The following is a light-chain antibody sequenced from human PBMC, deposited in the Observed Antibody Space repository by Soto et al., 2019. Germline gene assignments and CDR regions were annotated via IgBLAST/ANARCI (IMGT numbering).Light chain of an antibody. CDR2: VAS. J-gene: IGKJ1*01. CDR3: QETDSTPWT. CDR1: QSVTQF. V-gene: IGKV1-39*01. Sequence: DIQMTQCPSSLSASVGDRVTITCRASQSVTQFLNWYQLKPGGAPKLLIYVASSLQSGVPSRFSGSESGTDFTLTISSLQPEDFATYFCQETDSTPWTFGQGTKVDIK.